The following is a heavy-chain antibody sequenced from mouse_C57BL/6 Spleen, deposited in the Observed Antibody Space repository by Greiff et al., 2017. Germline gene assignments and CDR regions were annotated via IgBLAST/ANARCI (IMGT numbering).Heavy chain of an antibody. CDR1: GFSLTSYG. CDR3: AKPSNWDYAMDY. Sequence: VKLMESGPGLVQPSQSLSITCTVSGFSLTSYGVHWVRQPPGKGLEWLGVIWSGGSTDYNAAFISRLSISKDNTKYQVFFKMNSLQADDTAIYYCAKPSNWDYAMDYWGQGTSVTVSS. J-gene: IGHJ4*01. CDR2: IWSGGST. V-gene: IGHV2-4*01. D-gene: IGHD4-1*02.